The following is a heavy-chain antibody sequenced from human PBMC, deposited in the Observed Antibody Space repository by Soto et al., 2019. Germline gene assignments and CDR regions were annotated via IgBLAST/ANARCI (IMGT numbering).Heavy chain of an antibody. CDR3: ARGPPRSSGYYQTLFDY. CDR2: IIPIFGTA. D-gene: IGHD3-22*01. CDR1: GGTFSSYA. Sequence: SVKVSCKASGGTFSSYAISWVRQAPGEGLEWMGGIIPIFGTANYAQKFQGRVTITADESTSTAYMELSSLRSEDTAVYYCARGPPRSSGYYQTLFDYWGQGTLVTVSS. J-gene: IGHJ4*02. V-gene: IGHV1-69*13.